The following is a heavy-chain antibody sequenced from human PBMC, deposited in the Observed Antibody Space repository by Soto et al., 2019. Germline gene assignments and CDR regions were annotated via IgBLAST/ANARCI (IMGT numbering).Heavy chain of an antibody. CDR1: IYIFSSYG. V-gene: IGHV1-18*04. Sequence: ASVXVSCKACIYIFSSYGISLFRQAPGQGLEWMGWISAYNGKTNYAQKLQGRVTMTTDTSTSTAYMELRSLRSDDTAVYYCERYYDSGGYSRTPWFEPRGQGTLVNVPS. CDR3: ERYYDSGGYSRTPWFEP. D-gene: IGHD3-22*01. J-gene: IGHJ5*02. CDR2: ISAYNGKT.